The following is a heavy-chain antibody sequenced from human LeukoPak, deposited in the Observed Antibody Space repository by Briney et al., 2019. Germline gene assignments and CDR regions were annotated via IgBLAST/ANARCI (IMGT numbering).Heavy chain of an antibody. V-gene: IGHV3-23*01. Sequence: GGSLRLSCVASGFTFSSYAMTWFRQAPGKGLEWVSSFSGGDGSPYHADSVKGRFTISRDNSKSTLYLQMNSLRAEDTAIYYCAKNGWLRSSGLWGDYWGQGTLVTVSS. CDR1: GFTFSSYA. D-gene: IGHD5-12*01. CDR3: AKNGWLRSSGLWGDY. J-gene: IGHJ4*02. CDR2: FSGGDGSP.